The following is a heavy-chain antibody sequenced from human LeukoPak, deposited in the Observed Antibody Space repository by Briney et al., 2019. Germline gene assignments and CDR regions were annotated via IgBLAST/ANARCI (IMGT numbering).Heavy chain of an antibody. D-gene: IGHD2/OR15-2a*01. V-gene: IGHV3-23*01. CDR3: AKERNSGWYSPFVF. Sequence: LPLSCLPSGFTLHHQSICWVRQAPGKALDWVAGISGSGINTYYADFVMGRFTISRDNSKNTLYLQLNSLRVEDTAVYYCAKERNSGWYSPFVFWGLGTLVTVSS. CDR2: ISGSGINT. J-gene: IGHJ4*02. CDR1: GFTLHHQS.